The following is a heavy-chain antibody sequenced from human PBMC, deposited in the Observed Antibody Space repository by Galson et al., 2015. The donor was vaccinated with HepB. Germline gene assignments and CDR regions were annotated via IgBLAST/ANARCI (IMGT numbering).Heavy chain of an antibody. CDR3: ARIPVDELLFDY. D-gene: IGHD2-15*01. V-gene: IGHV3-11*06. J-gene: IGHJ4*02. CDR2: ISSSSSFT. CDR1: GFSFSDYY. Sequence: SLRLSCAASGFSFSDYYMAWIRQAPGKGLEWLSYISSSSSFTNYADSVKGRFTISRDNAKNSLFLQMNSLRAEDTAVYYCARIPVDELLFDYWGQGTLVTVSS.